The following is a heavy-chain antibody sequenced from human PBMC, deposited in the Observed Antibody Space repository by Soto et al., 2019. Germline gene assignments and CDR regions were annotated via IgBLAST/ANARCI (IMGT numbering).Heavy chain of an antibody. CDR1: GGSFSGYY. V-gene: IGHV4-34*01. CDR2: INHRGST. J-gene: IGHJ4*02. Sequence: SETLALTCAVYGGSFSGYYWSWIRQPPGKGLEWIGEINHRGSTNYNPSLKSRVTISVDTSKSQFSLKLSSVTAADTAVYYCARGGWVLLWFGESPFGYWGQGTLVTVSS. CDR3: ARGGWVLLWFGESPFGY. D-gene: IGHD3-10*01.